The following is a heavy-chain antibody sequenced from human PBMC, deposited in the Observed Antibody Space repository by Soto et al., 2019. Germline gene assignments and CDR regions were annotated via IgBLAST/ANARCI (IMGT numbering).Heavy chain of an antibody. J-gene: IGHJ6*02. D-gene: IGHD3-22*01. CDR1: GFTFSDYY. V-gene: IGHV3-11*01. CDR2: ISSSGSTI. Sequence: QVQLVESGGGLVKPGGSLRLSCAASGFTFSDYYMSRIRQAPGKGLEWVSYISSSGSTIYYADSVKGRFTISRDNAKNSLYLQMNSLRAEDTAVYYCARLDGNSYDSSGYYYYYYGMDVWGQGTTVTVSS. CDR3: ARLDGNSYDSSGYYYYYYGMDV.